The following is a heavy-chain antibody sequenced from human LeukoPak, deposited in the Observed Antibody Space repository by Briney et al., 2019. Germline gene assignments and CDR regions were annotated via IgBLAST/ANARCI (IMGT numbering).Heavy chain of an antibody. V-gene: IGHV1-69*04. J-gene: IGHJ6*04. CDR1: GGTFSSYA. D-gene: IGHD2-2*01. Sequence: SVKVSCKASGGTFSSYAISWVRQAPGQGLEWMGRIIPIFGIANYAQKFQGRVTITADKSTSTAYMELSSLRSEDTAVYYCASLADIVVVPAAIGGYYYYYGMDVWGKGTTVTVSS. CDR2: IIPIFGIA. CDR3: ASLADIVVVPAAIGGYYYYYGMDV.